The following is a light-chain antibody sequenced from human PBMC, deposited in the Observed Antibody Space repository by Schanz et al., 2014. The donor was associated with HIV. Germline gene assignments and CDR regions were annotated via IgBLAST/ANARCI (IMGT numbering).Light chain of an antibody. CDR3: QQYHSQVT. J-gene: IGKJ1*01. CDR2: EAS. Sequence: DIQMTQFPSVLSASVGDRVTITCRASQIISTSLAWYQLKPGKAPKLLIYEASSLQNGVPSRFSGSGSGTHFTLTIGCLQPDDFATYLCQQYHSQVTFGQGTKVE. V-gene: IGKV1-5*03. CDR1: QIISTS.